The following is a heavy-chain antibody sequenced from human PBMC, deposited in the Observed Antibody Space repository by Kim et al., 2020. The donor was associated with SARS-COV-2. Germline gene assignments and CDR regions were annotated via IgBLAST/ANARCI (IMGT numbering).Heavy chain of an antibody. CDR1: GFTFSSYS. CDR2: ISSRMSYI. Sequence: GGSLRLSCAASGFTFSSYSRNWVRQAPGKGREWVASISSRMSYIYYADSVKGRFTISRDNAKNSLYLQLNSMSAEDTAVYYCARGGEDNDFWSGDYTGDRYNWFDPWGQGTLVTVSS. J-gene: IGHJ5*02. D-gene: IGHD3-3*01. CDR3: ARGGEDNDFWSGDYTGDRYNWFDP. V-gene: IGHV3-21*01.